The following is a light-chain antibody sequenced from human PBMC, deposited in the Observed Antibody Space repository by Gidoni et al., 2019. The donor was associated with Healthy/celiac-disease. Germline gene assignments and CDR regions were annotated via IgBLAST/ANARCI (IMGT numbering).Light chain of an antibody. J-gene: IGKJ2*01. CDR2: AAS. CDR3: LQDYNYPYT. CDR1: HDIRND. V-gene: IGKV1-6*01. Sequence: AIQMTQSPSSLSASVADRVTITCRASHDIRNDLGWYQQKPGKAPKLLIYAASSLQSGVPSRFSGSGAGTDFTLTISSLQPEDFATYYCLQDYNYPYTFGQGTKLEIK.